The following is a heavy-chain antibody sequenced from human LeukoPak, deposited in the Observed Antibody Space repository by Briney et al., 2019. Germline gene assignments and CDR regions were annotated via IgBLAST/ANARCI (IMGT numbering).Heavy chain of an antibody. D-gene: IGHD3-16*01. CDR3: APGESRYYFDY. CDR2: ISSSGSTI. CDR1: GFTFSHYY. J-gene: IGHJ4*02. Sequence: GGSLRLSCAASGFTFSHYYMTWVRQAPGKGLEWVSYISSSGSTIYYADSVKGRFTISRDNAKNSLYLQMNSLRAEDTAVYYCAPGESRYYFDYWGQGTLVTVSS. V-gene: IGHV3-48*03.